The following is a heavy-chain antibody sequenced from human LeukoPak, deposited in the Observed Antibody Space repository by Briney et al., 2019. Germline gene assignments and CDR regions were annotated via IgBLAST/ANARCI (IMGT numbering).Heavy chain of an antibody. CDR2: FDPEDGET. Sequence: ASVKVSCKVSGYTLTELSMHWVRQAPGKGLEWMGGFDPEDGETIYAQKFQGRVTMTEDTSTDTAYMELSSLRSEDTAVYYCATDSRRDSSGYYTFDYWGQGTLVTVSS. D-gene: IGHD3-22*01. J-gene: IGHJ4*02. V-gene: IGHV1-24*01. CDR3: ATDSRRDSSGYYTFDY. CDR1: GYTLTELS.